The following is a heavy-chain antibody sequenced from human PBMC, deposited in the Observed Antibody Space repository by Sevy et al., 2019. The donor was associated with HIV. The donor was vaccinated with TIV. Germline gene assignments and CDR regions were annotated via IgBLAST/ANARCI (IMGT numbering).Heavy chain of an antibody. Sequence: SETLSLTCTVSGGSISSSSYYWGWIRQPPGKGLEWIGSIYYSGSTYYHPSLKSRVTISVDTSKNQFSLKLSSVTAADTAVYYCSAYCGGDCYSSNDYWGQGTLVTVSS. CDR2: IYYSGST. CDR1: GGSISSSSYY. V-gene: IGHV4-39*01. J-gene: IGHJ4*02. CDR3: SAYCGGDCYSSNDY. D-gene: IGHD2-21*01.